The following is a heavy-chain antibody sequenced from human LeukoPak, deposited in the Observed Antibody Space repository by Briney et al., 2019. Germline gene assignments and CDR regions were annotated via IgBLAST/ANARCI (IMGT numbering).Heavy chain of an antibody. CDR1: GFTFSSYG. Sequence: PGGSLRLSCAASGFTFSSYGMHWVRQAPGKGLEWVAFIRYDGSNKYYADSVKGRFTISRDNAKNSLYLQVRGLRVEDTAVYYCSSQPAVLDLDCWGQGTLVTVSS. D-gene: IGHD6-19*01. J-gene: IGHJ4*02. V-gene: IGHV3-30*02. CDR3: SSQPAVLDLDC. CDR2: IRYDGSNK.